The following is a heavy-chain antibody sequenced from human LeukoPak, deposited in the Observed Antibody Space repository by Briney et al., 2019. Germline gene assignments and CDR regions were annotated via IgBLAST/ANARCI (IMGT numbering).Heavy chain of an antibody. CDR1: GGSISSGDYY. J-gene: IGHJ6*02. V-gene: IGHV4-30-4*01. CDR3: ARDSGVLGSTRYYYYYYGMDV. Sequence: SETLSLTSTVSGGSISSGDYYWSWMRQPPGKGLEWIGYIYYGGSTYYNPSLKSRVTISVDTSKNQFSLKLSSVTAADTAVYYCARDSGVLGSTRYYYYYYGMDVWGQGTTVTVSS. D-gene: IGHD2-2*01. CDR2: IYYGGST.